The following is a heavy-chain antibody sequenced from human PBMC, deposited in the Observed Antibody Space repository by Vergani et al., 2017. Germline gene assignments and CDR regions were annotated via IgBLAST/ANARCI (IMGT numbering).Heavy chain of an antibody. D-gene: IGHD3-22*01. J-gene: IGHJ4*02. CDR3: ARLYGRDSSGSKYFDY. CDR1: GYSFTNYW. Sequence: EVQLVQSGAEVKKPGESLKISCQISGYSFTNYWIGWVRQMPGKGLEWMGIIHPADSDTRYSPSFHGQVTISVDKSISTAYLQRSSLRASDSAMYYCARLYGRDSSGSKYFDYWDQGTLVTVSS. V-gene: IGHV5-51*01. CDR2: IHPADSDT.